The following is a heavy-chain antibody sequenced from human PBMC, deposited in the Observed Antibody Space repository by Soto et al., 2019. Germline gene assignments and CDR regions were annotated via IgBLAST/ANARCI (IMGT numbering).Heavy chain of an antibody. Sequence: EVQLVESGGGLVKPGGSLRLSCAASGFTFSNAWMTWVRQAPGKGLEWVGRVKSKTDGGTIDYAALVKVRFTISRDNSKNTLYMKMNSLKTEDTAVYYCIGTYSGSSMRFDYWGQRTLVTVSS. CDR3: IGTYSGSSMRFDY. CDR2: VKSKTDGGTI. CDR1: GFTFSNAW. D-gene: IGHD5-12*01. V-gene: IGHV3-15*01. J-gene: IGHJ4*02.